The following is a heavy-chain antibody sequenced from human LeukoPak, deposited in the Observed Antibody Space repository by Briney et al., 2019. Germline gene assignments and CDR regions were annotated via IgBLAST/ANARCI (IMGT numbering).Heavy chain of an antibody. CDR3: AKDRVDYAFTFDY. D-gene: IGHD3-16*01. CDR1: GFTFITYA. CDR2: IIGSGGRS. Sequence: GGSLRLSCEASGFTFITYAMSWVRQAPGKGLEWVSAIIGSGGRSYYTDSVKGRFTISRDNSKNMLYLQMNSLRAEDTAKYYCAKDRVDYAFTFDYWGRGTLVTVSS. J-gene: IGHJ4*02. V-gene: IGHV3-23*01.